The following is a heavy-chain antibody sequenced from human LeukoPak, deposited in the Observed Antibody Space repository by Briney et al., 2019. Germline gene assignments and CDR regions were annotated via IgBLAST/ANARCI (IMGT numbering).Heavy chain of an antibody. V-gene: IGHV3-30*04. CDR3: ARDATTQVGYVYMDV. D-gene: IGHD5-18*01. J-gene: IGHJ6*03. CDR1: RFIFSSYA. Sequence: GGSLRLSCAASRFIFSSYAMHWVRQAPGKGLEWVAVLSYDGSDKYYADSVKGRFTISRDNSRNTLYLQMNSLRTEDTAMYYCARDATTQVGYVYMDVWGKGTTVTISS. CDR2: LSYDGSDK.